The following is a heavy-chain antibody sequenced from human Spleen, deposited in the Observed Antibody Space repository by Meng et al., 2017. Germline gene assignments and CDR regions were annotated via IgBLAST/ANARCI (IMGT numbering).Heavy chain of an antibody. D-gene: IGHD2-15*01. V-gene: IGHV3-30*04. CDR3: ARDERWWGATYYFDY. CDR2: ISYDGSNK. J-gene: IGHJ4*02. Sequence: GESLKISCAASGFTFSSFSMNWVRQAPGKGLEWVAVISYDGSNKYYADSVKGRFTISRDNSKNTLYLQMNSLRAEDTAVYYCARDERWWGATYYFDYWGQGTLVTVSS. CDR1: GFTFSSFS.